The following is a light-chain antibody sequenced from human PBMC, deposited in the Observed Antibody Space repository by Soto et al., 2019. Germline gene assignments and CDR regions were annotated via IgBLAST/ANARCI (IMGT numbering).Light chain of an antibody. CDR1: RSNIDSNS. V-gene: IGLV1-44*01. CDR2: SYN. Sequence: QSVLTQPPSASGTPGQSVTMSCSGSRSNIDSNSVNWYQQVPGTAPKLLLPSYNPRPSGVPERFSASKSGTSAALAISGRQQEEEADDYCGAGDDRLNGVVFGGGTKLTVL. J-gene: IGLJ3*02. CDR3: GAGDDRLNGVV.